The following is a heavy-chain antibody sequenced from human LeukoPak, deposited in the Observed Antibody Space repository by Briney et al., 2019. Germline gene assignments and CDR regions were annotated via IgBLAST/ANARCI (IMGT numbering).Heavy chain of an antibody. V-gene: IGHV3-30*04. J-gene: IGHJ4*02. CDR2: ISYDGSNE. Sequence: PGGSLRLSCAASGFTFRSFALHWVRQTPGEGLEWVALISYDGSNEYYADSVKGRFTISRDNPKNTLNLQMNSLRAEDTAVYYCARSYCSGLSCYLFDYWGQGTLVAVSS. D-gene: IGHD2-15*01. CDR3: ARSYCSGLSCYLFDY. CDR1: GFTFRSFA.